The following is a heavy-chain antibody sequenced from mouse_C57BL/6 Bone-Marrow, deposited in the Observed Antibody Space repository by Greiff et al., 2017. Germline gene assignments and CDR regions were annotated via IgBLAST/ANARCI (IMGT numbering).Heavy chain of an antibody. CDR3: ARGSGYNVDY. Sequence: QVQLMQSGAELVKPGASVKLSCKASGYTFTSYWMPWVKQRPGRGLAWIGRIDPNSGGTKYNEKFKSKATLTVDKPSSTAYLHLSSPTSYDATDYYCARGSGYNVDYWGQGTSLTVSS. D-gene: IGHD3-2*02. V-gene: IGHV1-72*01. CDR2: IDPNSGGT. CDR1: GYTFTSYW. J-gene: IGHJ2*02.